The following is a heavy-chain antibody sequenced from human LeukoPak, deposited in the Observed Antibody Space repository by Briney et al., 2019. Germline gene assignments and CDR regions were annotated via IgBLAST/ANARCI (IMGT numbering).Heavy chain of an antibody. V-gene: IGHV3-21*01. CDR3: ARWDGDDY. J-gene: IGHJ4*02. D-gene: IGHD1-26*01. Sequence: PGGSLRLSCAASGFTFSSYSMNWVRQAPGKGLEWVSCISSSSSYRYYADSVKGRFTISRDNAKNSLYLQMNSLRAEDTAVYYCARWDGDDYWGQGTLVTVSS. CDR2: ISSSSSYR. CDR1: GFTFSSYS.